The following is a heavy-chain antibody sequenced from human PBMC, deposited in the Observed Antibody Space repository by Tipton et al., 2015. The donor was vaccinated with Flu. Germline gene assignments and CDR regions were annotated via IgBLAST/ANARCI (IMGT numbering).Heavy chain of an antibody. V-gene: IGHV4-39*01. D-gene: IGHD6-13*01. CDR2: VYYSGST. CDR1: GDSISSSRYY. Sequence: TLSLTCTVSGDSISSSRYYWGWIRQPPGKGLEWIGTVYYSGSTYYNPSLKSRVTISVDTSENQFSLKLSSVTAADTAVYYCARLRATSWYGDYWGQGTLVTISS. J-gene: IGHJ4*02. CDR3: ARLRATSWYGDY.